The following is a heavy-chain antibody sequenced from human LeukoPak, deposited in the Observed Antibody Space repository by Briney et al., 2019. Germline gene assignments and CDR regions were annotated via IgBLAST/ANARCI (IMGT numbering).Heavy chain of an antibody. D-gene: IGHD6-13*01. CDR2: INTNTGNP. J-gene: IGHJ4*02. Sequence: ASVKASCKASGYTLTSYAMNWVRQAPGQGLEWMGWINTNTGNPTYAQGFTGRFVFSLDTSVSTAYLQISSLKAEDTAVYYCARRGESPPSSSWFLFDYWGQGTLVTVSS. V-gene: IGHV7-4-1*02. CDR1: GYTLTSYA. CDR3: ARRGESPPSSSWFLFDY.